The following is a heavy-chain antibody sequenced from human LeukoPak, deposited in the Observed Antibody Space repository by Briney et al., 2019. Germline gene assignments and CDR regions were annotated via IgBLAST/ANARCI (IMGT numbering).Heavy chain of an antibody. CDR3: AREGYSGHNFIY. CDR1: GGSISSSSYY. Sequence: PSETLSLTCTVSGGSISSSSYYWGWIRQPPGKGLEWIGSIYYSGSTYYNPSLKSRVTISVDTSKNQFSLKLSSVTAADTAVYYCAREGYSGHNFIYWGQGTLVTVSS. D-gene: IGHD5-12*01. V-gene: IGHV4-39*07. J-gene: IGHJ4*02. CDR2: IYYSGST.